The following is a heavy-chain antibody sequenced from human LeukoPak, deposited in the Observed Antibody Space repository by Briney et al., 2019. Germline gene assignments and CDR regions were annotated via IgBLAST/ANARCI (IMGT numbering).Heavy chain of an antibody. CDR1: GFTFASYA. V-gene: IGHV3-23*01. CDR2: ASGSGRST. D-gene: IGHD3-9*01. J-gene: IGHJ3*02. CDR3: ARERYGGGAFDI. Sequence: GGSLRLSCEASGFTFASYAMTWFRQPPAKGLPWVSTASGSGRSTYYADSVKGRFTISRNNSRNTVYLQMNSLRAEDTAVYYCARERYGGGAFDIWGQGTMITVSS.